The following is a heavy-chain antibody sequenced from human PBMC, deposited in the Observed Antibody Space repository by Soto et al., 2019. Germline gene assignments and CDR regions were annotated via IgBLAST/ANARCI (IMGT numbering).Heavy chain of an antibody. V-gene: IGHV1-18*04. J-gene: IGHJ4*02. Sequence: QVQLVQSGAEVKKPGAAVKVSCKPSGYTFDTYGINWVRQAPGQGLEWMGWINTNNGNTYYAQKFQGRVTMTRDTSTTTVYMERRSLLSDDTDGYYCARKGCNGDCYLFDYCGQGTLVTVA. D-gene: IGHD2-21*02. CDR3: ARKGCNGDCYLFDY. CDR1: GYTFDTYG. CDR2: INTNNGNT.